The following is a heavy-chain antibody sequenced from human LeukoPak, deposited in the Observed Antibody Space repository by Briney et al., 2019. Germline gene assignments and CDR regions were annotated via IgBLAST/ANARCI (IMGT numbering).Heavy chain of an antibody. J-gene: IGHJ6*03. CDR1: GFTFSSYA. Sequence: PGGSLRLSCAASGFTFSSYAMSWVRQAPGKGLEWVSVISGSGGSTYYADSVKGRFTISRDNSKNTLYLQMNSLRAEDTAVYYCATGVSPLEGYYYMDVWGKGTTVTVSS. CDR3: ATGVSPLEGYYYMDV. V-gene: IGHV3-23*01. CDR2: ISGSGGST. D-gene: IGHD3-22*01.